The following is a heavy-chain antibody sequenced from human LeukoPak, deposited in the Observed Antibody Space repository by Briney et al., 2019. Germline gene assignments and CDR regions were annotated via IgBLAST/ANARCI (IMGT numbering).Heavy chain of an antibody. CDR2: ISAYNGNT. Sequence: ASVKVSCMASGYTFPSYGISWVRQAPGQGLEWMGWISAYNGNTNYAQKLQGRVTMTTDTSTSTAYMERRSLRSDDTAVYYCARRDWRRYYYGMDVWGQGTTVTVSS. D-gene: IGHD3/OR15-3a*01. CDR3: ARRDWRRYYYGMDV. V-gene: IGHV1-18*01. CDR1: GYTFPSYG. J-gene: IGHJ6*02.